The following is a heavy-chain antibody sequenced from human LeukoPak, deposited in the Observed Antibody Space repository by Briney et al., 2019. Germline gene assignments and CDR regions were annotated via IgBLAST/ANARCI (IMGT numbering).Heavy chain of an antibody. Sequence: SETLSPTCTVSGGSISSSSYYWGWIRQPPGKGLEWIGIIYYSGSTYYNPSLKSRITISVDTSKNQFSLKLSSVTAADTAVYYCASENLILYCSSTSWYAFDIWGQGTMVT. J-gene: IGHJ3*02. CDR2: IYYSGST. V-gene: IGHV4-39*01. CDR3: ASENLILYCSSTSWYAFDI. CDR1: GGSISSSSYY. D-gene: IGHD2-2*01.